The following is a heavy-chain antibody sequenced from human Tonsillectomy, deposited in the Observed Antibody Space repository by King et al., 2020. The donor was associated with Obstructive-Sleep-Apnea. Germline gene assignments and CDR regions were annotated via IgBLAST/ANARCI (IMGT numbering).Heavy chain of an antibody. Sequence: TLKESGPVLVKPIETLTLTCTVSGFSLSSARMGVSWIRQTPGKSLEWLSHIFSNDETSYITSLKSRITTSKDTSRSQVVLTMTNMDPVDTATYYCARIRGSSWDAFDIWGQGTMVTVSS. D-gene: IGHD6-13*01. J-gene: IGHJ3*02. CDR2: IFSNDET. CDR3: ARIRGSSWDAFDI. CDR1: GFSLSSARMG. V-gene: IGHV2-26*01.